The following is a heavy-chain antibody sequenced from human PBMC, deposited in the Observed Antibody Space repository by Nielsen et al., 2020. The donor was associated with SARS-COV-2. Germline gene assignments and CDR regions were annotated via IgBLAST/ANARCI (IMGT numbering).Heavy chain of an antibody. V-gene: IGHV3-30*18. D-gene: IGHD3/OR15-3a*01. J-gene: IGHJ4*02. CDR2: ISHDGSVK. Sequence: GGSLRLSCEASGFTISGYGMHWVRQAPGKGRDWVTFISHDGSVKYYADSVKGRFTISTDISKNTLYLQMNSLRAEDTAMYYCAKDRAIFMIYITRGGPDYWGQGTLVTVSS. CDR3: AKDRAIFMIYITRGGPDY. CDR1: GFTISGYG.